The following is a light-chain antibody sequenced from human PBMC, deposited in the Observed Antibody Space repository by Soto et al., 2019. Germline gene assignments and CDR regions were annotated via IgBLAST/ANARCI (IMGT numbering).Light chain of an antibody. CDR2: GAS. CDR3: QQYGSSPPIT. Sequence: EIVLTQSLGTLSLYPGERATLSCRASQSVSSSYLAWYQQKPGQAPRLLIYGASSRATGIPDRFSGSGSGTDFTLTISRLEPEDFAVYYCQQYGSSPPITFGQGTLLEIK. CDR1: QSVSSSY. J-gene: IGKJ5*01. V-gene: IGKV3-20*01.